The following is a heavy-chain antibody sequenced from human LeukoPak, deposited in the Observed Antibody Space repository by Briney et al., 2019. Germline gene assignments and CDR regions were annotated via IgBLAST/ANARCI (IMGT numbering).Heavy chain of an antibody. V-gene: IGHV4-59*08. CDR3: ARHPRGPDGDYFFEY. CDR1: GGSISSYY. Sequence: PSETLSLTCTVSGGSISSYYWSWIRQPPGKGLEWIGYIYYSGSTNYNPSLKSRVTISVDTSKNQFSLKLSSVTAADTAVYYCARHPRGPDGDYFFEYWGQGTLVTVSS. D-gene: IGHD4-17*01. CDR2: IYYSGST. J-gene: IGHJ4*02.